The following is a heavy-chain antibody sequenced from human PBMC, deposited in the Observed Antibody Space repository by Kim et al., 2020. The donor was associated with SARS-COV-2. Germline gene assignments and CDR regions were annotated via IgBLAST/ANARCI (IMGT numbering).Heavy chain of an antibody. J-gene: IGHJ4*02. Sequence: SLKSRVTISVATSKNQFSRKLSSVTAADTAEYYCARDDYYDSSGYYCFDYWGQGTLVTVSS. D-gene: IGHD3-22*01. CDR3: ARDDYYDSSGYYCFDY. V-gene: IGHV4-30-2*04.